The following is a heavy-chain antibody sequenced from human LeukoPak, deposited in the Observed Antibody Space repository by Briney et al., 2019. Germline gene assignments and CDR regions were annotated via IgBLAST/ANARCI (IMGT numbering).Heavy chain of an antibody. V-gene: IGHV1-18*01. Sequence: GASVKVSCKASPDTFTRYGITWVRQAPGQGREWMGWIRAYNGDTNYAQKFQGRVTMTAERSTNTAYMELRGLTFDDTAVFYCATTTATSGSSLYWGQGTLVNVAS. CDR2: IRAYNGDT. J-gene: IGHJ4*02. D-gene: IGHD6-19*01. CDR1: PDTFTRYG. CDR3: ATTTATSGSSLY.